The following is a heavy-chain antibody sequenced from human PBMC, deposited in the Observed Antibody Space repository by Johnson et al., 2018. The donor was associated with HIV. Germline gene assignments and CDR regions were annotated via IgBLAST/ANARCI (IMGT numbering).Heavy chain of an antibody. J-gene: IGHJ3*02. CDR2: IYSGGST. CDR3: ARGYSGSDDAFDI. V-gene: IGHV3-53*02. CDR1: GFTVSSNY. Sequence: VQLVETGGGLIQPGGSLRLSCAASGFTVSSNYMSWVRQAPGKGLEWVSVIYSGGSTYYDDSVKGRFTIARDNSKNTLYLQMNSLRAEDTAVYYCARGYSGSDDAFDIWGQGTMVTVSS. D-gene: IGHD1-26*01.